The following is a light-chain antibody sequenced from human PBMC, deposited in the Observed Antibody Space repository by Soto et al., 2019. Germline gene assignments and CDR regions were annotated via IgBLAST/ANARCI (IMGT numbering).Light chain of an antibody. V-gene: IGKV4-1*01. CDR3: QQSYSTPIT. CDR1: QSVLFSSNNKNY. Sequence: DIVMTQSPDSLAVSLGERATINCKSSQSVLFSSNNKNYLAWYQQKPGQPPKLLIYWASTRESGVPNRFSGSGSGTDFTLTISSLQAEYVAVYYCQQSYSTPITFGQGTRLEIK. J-gene: IGKJ5*01. CDR2: WAS.